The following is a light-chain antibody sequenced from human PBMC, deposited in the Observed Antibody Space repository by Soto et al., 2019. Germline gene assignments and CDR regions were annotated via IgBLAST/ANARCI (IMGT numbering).Light chain of an antibody. Sequence: QSALTQPASVSGSPGQSITISCTGTRSDVGGYNYVSWYQQHPGKAPKLMIYDVSNRPSGVSNRFSGSKSGIRASLTISGLQAEDEADYYCSSYTDSDTYVFGTGTKVTVL. CDR2: DVS. CDR3: SSYTDSDTYV. V-gene: IGLV2-14*01. CDR1: RSDVGGYNY. J-gene: IGLJ1*01.